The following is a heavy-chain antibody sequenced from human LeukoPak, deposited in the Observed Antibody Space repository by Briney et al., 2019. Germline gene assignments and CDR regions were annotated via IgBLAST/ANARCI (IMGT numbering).Heavy chain of an antibody. D-gene: IGHD5-18*01. J-gene: IGHJ4*02. CDR1: GGTYSSYA. V-gene: IGHV1-69*05. CDR2: IIPIFGTA. CDR3: ARDQTAMVPDY. Sequence: SVKVSCKASGGTYSSYAISWVRQAPGQGLEWMGGIIPIFGTANYAQKFQGRVMITTDESTSTAYMELRSLRSDDTAVYYCARDQTAMVPDYWGQGTLVTVSS.